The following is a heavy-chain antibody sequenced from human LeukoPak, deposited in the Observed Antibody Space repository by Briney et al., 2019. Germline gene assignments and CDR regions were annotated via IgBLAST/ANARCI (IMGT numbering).Heavy chain of an antibody. V-gene: IGHV1-24*01. Sequence: GASVKVSCKVSGYTLTELSMHWVRQAPGKGLEWMGGFDPEDGETIYAQKFQGRVTMTEDKSKDTAYMELNSLRSEDNAVYYCATTSVDTAMVLDYWGQGTLVTVSS. CDR3: ATTSVDTAMVLDY. J-gene: IGHJ4*02. D-gene: IGHD5-18*01. CDR2: FDPEDGET. CDR1: GYTLTELS.